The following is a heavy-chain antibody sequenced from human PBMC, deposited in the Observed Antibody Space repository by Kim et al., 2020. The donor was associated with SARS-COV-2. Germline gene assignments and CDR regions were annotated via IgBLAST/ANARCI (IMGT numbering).Heavy chain of an antibody. D-gene: IGHD3-10*01. J-gene: IGHJ4*02. Sequence: YIYNADTLKGRLTISRDNAKNSLFLQMNSLTAEDTAVYYCARDPSPGDYWGQGTLVTVSS. V-gene: IGHV3-21*01. CDR2: YI. CDR3: ARDPSPGDY.